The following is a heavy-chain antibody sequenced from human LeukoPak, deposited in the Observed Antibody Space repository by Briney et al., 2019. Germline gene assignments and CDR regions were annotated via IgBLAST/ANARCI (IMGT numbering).Heavy chain of an antibody. V-gene: IGHV3-74*01. Sequence: GGSLRLSCAASGFTFSSYWMHWVRQAPGKGLVWVSRINSDGSSTSYADSVKGRFTISRDNAKNTLYLQMNSLRAEDTAVYYCARDYDLWSGSSPFDYWGQGTLVTVSS. CDR1: GFTFSSYW. D-gene: IGHD3-3*01. J-gene: IGHJ4*02. CDR2: INSDGSST. CDR3: ARDYDLWSGSSPFDY.